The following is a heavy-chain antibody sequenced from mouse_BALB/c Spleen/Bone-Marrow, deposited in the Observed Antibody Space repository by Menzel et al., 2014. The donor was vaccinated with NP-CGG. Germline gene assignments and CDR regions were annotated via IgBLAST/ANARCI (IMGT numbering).Heavy chain of an antibody. V-gene: IGHV1S127*01. CDR3: VRRGNPIVYYAMDY. Sequence: WVKQRPGRGLEWIGRIDPSDSETHYNQKFKDKATLTVDTSSSTAYMQFNSLTSEDSAVYYCVRRGNPIVYYAMDYWGQGTSVTVSS. CDR2: IDPSDSET. J-gene: IGHJ4*01.